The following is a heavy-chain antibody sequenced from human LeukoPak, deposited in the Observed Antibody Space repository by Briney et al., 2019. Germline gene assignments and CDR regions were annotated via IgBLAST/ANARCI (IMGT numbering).Heavy chain of an antibody. J-gene: IGHJ4*02. D-gene: IGHD2-15*01. CDR3: ARDCSGGSCYFDY. CDR1: GYTFTTYG. CDR2: ISAYNGNT. V-gene: IGHV1-18*01. Sequence: GASLKVSCKASGYTFTTYGIIWVRQAPGKPLEWMGWISAYNGNTNYAQKLQGRVTMTTDTSTSTAYMELRSMRSDDTAVYYCARDCSGGSCYFDYWGQGTLVTVSS.